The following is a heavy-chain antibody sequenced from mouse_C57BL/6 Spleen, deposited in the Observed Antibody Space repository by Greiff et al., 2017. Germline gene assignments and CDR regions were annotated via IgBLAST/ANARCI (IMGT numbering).Heavy chain of an antibody. CDR1: GYSFTGYY. CDR2: INPSTGGT. CDR3: ARRDYGADFDV. Sequence: EVMLVESGPELVKPGASVKISCKASGYSFTGYYMNWVKQSPEKSLEWIGEINPSTGGTTYNQKFKAKATLTVDKSSSTAYMQLKSLTSEDSAVYYCARRDYGADFDVWGTGTTVTVSS. J-gene: IGHJ1*03. V-gene: IGHV1-42*01. D-gene: IGHD1-1*01.